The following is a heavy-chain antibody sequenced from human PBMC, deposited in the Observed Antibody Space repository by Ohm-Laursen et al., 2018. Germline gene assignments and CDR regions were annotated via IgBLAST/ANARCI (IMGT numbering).Heavy chain of an antibody. Sequence: SETLSLTCTVSGGSISSSSYYWGWIRQPPGKGLEWIGSIYYSGSTYYNPSLKSRVTISVDTSKNQFSLKLSSVTAADTAVYYCASHAAYCGGDCYSRWFAPWGLGTLVTVSS. CDR1: GGSISSSSYY. CDR3: ASHAAYCGGDCYSRWFAP. J-gene: IGHJ5*02. CDR2: IYYSGST. V-gene: IGHV4-39*01. D-gene: IGHD2-21*02.